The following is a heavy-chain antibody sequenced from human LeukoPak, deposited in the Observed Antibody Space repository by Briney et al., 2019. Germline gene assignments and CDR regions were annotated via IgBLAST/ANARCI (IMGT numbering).Heavy chain of an antibody. J-gene: IGHJ4*02. D-gene: IGHD6-13*01. CDR3: TREVGASGRDY. V-gene: IGHV3-53*01. Sequence: SGGSLRLSCAASGFTFSYNYMTWVRQAPGKGREWVSVIHSGGSTNYADSVRGRFTISRDNSKNTLYLQMDSLRVEDTAVYYCTREVGASGRDYWGQGTLVTVSS. CDR2: IHSGGST. CDR1: GFTFSYNY.